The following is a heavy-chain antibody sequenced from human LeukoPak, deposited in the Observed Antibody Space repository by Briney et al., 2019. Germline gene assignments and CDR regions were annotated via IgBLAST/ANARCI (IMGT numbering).Heavy chain of an antibody. J-gene: IGHJ3*02. CDR3: ARVREDDYGDYLDAFDI. D-gene: IGHD4-17*01. CDR2: ISYDGSNK. CDR1: GFTFSSYA. Sequence: GGSLRLSCAASGFTFSSYAMHWVRQAPGKGLEWVAVISYDGSNKYYADSVKGRFTISRDNSKNTLYLQMNSLRAEDTAVYYCARVREDDYGDYLDAFDIWGQGTMVTVSS. V-gene: IGHV3-30-3*01.